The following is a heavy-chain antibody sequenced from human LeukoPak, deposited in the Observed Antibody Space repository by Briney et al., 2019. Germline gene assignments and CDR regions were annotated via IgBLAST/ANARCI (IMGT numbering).Heavy chain of an antibody. D-gene: IGHD3-10*01. CDR3: ARGRRGYGSGSYPFDY. CDR1: GGSFSGYY. V-gene: IGHV4-34*01. Sequence: SATLSLTCAVYGGSFSGYYWSWIRQPPGKGLEWTGEINHSGSTNYNPSLKSRVTISVDTSKNQFSLKLSSVTAADTAVYYCARGRRGYGSGSYPFDYWGQGTLVTVSS. CDR2: INHSGST. J-gene: IGHJ4*02.